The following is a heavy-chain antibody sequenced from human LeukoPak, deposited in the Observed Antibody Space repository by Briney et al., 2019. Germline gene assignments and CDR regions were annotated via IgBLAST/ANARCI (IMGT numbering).Heavy chain of an antibody. D-gene: IGHD5-18*01. CDR3: ARASAPLGYSYGQGDY. CDR2: IWYDGSNK. J-gene: IGHJ4*02. Sequence: GSLRLSCAASGFPFSSYGIHRVRQAPGKGLEWGVIIWYDGSNKYYADSVKGRFTISRDNSKNTLYLQMNSLGAEDTAVYYCARASAPLGYSYGQGDYWGQGTLVTVSS. CDR1: GFPFSSYG. V-gene: IGHV3-33*08.